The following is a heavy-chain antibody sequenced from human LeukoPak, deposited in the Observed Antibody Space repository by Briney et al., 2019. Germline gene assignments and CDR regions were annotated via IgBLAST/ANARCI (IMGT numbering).Heavy chain of an antibody. CDR1: GFTFNNYA. D-gene: IGHD6-19*01. V-gene: IGHV3-23*01. J-gene: IGHJ4*02. CDR3: AKDQHSSGWYVADY. Sequence: GGSLRLSCAAYGFTFNNYAMSWVRQAPGKGLEWVSAISGSGGSTYYADSVRGRFTISRDNSKNTLSLEMNSLRAEDTAVYYCAKDQHSSGWYVADYWGQGTLVTVSS. CDR2: ISGSGGST.